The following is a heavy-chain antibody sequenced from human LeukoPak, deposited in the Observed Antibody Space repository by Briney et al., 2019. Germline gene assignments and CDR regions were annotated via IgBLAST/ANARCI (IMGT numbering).Heavy chain of an antibody. J-gene: IGHJ4*02. CDR2: TRNKANSYAT. CDR1: GYTFSDHY. CDR3: ARDQYDTWSRRGNFDS. Sequence: GGSLRLSCAVSGYTFSDHYIDWVRQAPGKGLEWVGQTRNKANSYATQYAASVKGRFTISRDDSRNSVYLQMNSLRVEDTAVFYCARDQYDTWSRRGNFDSWGQGTLVTVSS. D-gene: IGHD3-3*01. V-gene: IGHV3-72*01.